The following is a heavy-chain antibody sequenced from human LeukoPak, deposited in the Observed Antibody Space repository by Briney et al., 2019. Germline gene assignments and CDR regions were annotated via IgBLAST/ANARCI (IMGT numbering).Heavy chain of an antibody. CDR1: GGTFSSYA. CDR2: IIPIFGTA. V-gene: IGHV1-69*05. CDR3: ARDQYYYGSGSYYWFDP. Sequence: SVKVSCKASGGTFSSYAISWVRQAPGQGLEWMGGIIPIFGTANYAQKFQGRVTITTDESTSTAYMELSSLRSEDTAVYYCARDQYYYGSGSYYWFDPWGQGTLVTVSS. D-gene: IGHD3-10*01. J-gene: IGHJ5*02.